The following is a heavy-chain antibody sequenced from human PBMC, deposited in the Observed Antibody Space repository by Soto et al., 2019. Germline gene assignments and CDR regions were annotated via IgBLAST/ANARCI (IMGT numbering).Heavy chain of an antibody. V-gene: IGHV1-69*12. CDR2: IIPIFGTA. CDR1: GGTFSSYA. D-gene: IGHD5-12*01. Sequence: QVQLVQSGAEVKKPGSSVKVSCKASGGTFSSYAISWVRQAPGQGLEWMGGIIPIFGTANYAQKFQVSVTITADESTSTCYSERSSLRSEDTAVYYCAGDQDSGYVIKLLCCYNMDVWGQGSTVTVSS. J-gene: IGHJ6*02. CDR3: AGDQDSGYVIKLLCCYNMDV.